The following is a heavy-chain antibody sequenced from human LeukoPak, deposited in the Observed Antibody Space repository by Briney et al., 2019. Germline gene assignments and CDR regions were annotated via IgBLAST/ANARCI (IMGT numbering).Heavy chain of an antibody. Sequence: ASVKVSCKASGYTFTSYAMHWVRPAPGQRLEWMGWINAGNGNTKYSQKFQGRVTITRDTSASTAYMELSSLRSEDTAVYYCAGGDSSGWYEVKVGFDYWGQGTLVTVSS. D-gene: IGHD6-19*01. CDR2: INAGNGNT. CDR3: AGGDSSGWYEVKVGFDY. CDR1: GYTFTSYA. V-gene: IGHV1-3*01. J-gene: IGHJ4*02.